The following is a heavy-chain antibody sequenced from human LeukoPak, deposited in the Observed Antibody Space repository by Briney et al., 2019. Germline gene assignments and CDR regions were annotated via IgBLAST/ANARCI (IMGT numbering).Heavy chain of an antibody. J-gene: IGHJ4*02. CDR3: VKEVVEMGGGY. Sequence: SLTLACPAPGFTLSTSDIRWVRQVAGKSLEWVSHTSYDESSRHYGASVKGRFTISRDNSKNTLYMQMNRLGAEDTGLYYCVKEVVEMGGGYWGQGTLVTVAS. CDR1: GFTLSTSD. CDR2: TSYDESSR. D-gene: IGHD5-24*01. V-gene: IGHV3-30*18.